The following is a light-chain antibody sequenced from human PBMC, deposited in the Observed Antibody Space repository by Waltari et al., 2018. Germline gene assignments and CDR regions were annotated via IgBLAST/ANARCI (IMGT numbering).Light chain of an antibody. CDR1: QYVNIH. CDR3: QQYNEWPRT. Sequence: EVVMTQSPATLSVSPGESATLSCRASQYVNIHLDWYQQKPGQAPRLLIYAASTRATGVPARFSGSGSGTDFTLTISSLQSEDFAVYYCQQYNEWPRTFGLGTKVEIK. V-gene: IGKV3-15*01. J-gene: IGKJ1*01. CDR2: AAS.